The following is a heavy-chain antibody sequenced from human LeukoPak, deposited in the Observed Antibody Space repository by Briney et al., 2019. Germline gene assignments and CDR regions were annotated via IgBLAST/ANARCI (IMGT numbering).Heavy chain of an antibody. D-gene: IGHD2-15*01. V-gene: IGHV3-21*04. CDR3: AKDSCSGGSCYSFDY. CDR2: ISSSSSYI. J-gene: IGHJ4*02. CDR1: GFTFSSYS. Sequence: GGSLRLSCAASGFTFSSYSMNWVRQAPGKGLEWVSSISSSSSYIYYADSVKGRFTISRDNAKNSLYLQMNSLRAEDTALYYCAKDSCSGGSCYSFDYWGQGTLVTVSS.